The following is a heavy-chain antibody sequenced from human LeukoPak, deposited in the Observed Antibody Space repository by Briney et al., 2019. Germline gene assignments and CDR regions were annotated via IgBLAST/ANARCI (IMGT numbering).Heavy chain of an antibody. Sequence: SQTLSLTCTVSGDSISGGGYYWSWIRQRPGKGLEWIGYIYYSGSTNYNPSLKSRVTMSVDTSKNQFSLKLSSVTAADTAVYYCAGAAQYYYDSSGAKAGAFDIWGQGTMVTVSS. D-gene: IGHD3-22*01. CDR1: GDSISGGGYY. CDR3: AGAAQYYYDSSGAKAGAFDI. J-gene: IGHJ3*02. V-gene: IGHV4-31*03. CDR2: IYYSGST.